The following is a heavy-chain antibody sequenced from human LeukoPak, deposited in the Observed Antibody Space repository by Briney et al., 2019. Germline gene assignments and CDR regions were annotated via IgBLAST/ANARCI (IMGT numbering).Heavy chain of an antibody. V-gene: IGHV3-30*03. CDR3: ARGFEISPQNFDY. CDR2: ISYDGSNT. Sequence: GGSLRLSCAASGFTFSSYGMHWVRQAPGKGLEWVALISYDGSNTYYADSVKGRFTISRDNSKNTLYLQMNSLRSEDTAVYYCARGFEISPQNFDYWGQGTLVTVSS. J-gene: IGHJ4*02. D-gene: IGHD2-15*01. CDR1: GFTFSSYG.